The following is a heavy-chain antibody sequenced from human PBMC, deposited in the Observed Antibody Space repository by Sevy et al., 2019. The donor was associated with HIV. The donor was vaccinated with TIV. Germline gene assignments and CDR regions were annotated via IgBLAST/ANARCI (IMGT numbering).Heavy chain of an antibody. V-gene: IGHV3-49*04. CDR2: LKSDVYGGTV. CDR3: TRWTAAQSIFDY. Sequence: GGSLRLSCTASGFTFGDYCMSWVRQAPGKGLEWVAFLKSDVYGGTVDHAASVAGRFGISRDDSKTIAYLQMKDLKTEDTGVYYCTRWTAAQSIFDYWGQGTLVTVSS. CDR1: GFTFGDYC. J-gene: IGHJ4*02. D-gene: IGHD6-13*01.